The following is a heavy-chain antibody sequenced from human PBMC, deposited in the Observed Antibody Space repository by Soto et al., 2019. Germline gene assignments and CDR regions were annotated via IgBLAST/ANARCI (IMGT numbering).Heavy chain of an antibody. CDR2: INHSGST. Sequence: SETLSLTCAVYGGSFSGYYWSWIRQPPGKGLEWIGEINHSGSTNYNPSLKSRVTISVDTSKNQFSLRLLSVTDADTAVYFCARGQRFSDWFDPWGQGTLVTVSS. CDR3: ARGQRFSDWFDP. CDR1: GGSFSGYY. V-gene: IGHV4-34*01. J-gene: IGHJ5*02. D-gene: IGHD3-3*01.